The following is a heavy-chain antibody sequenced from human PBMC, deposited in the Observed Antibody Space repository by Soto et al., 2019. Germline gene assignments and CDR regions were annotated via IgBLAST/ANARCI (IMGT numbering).Heavy chain of an antibody. V-gene: IGHV4-31*03. CDR1: GGSISSGGYY. CDR2: IYYSRST. Sequence: QVQLQESGPGLVKPSQTLSLTCTVSGGSISSGGYYWSWIRQHPGKGLEWIGYIYYSRSTYYNPSLNSRVTISVDTSKNQFSLKLSSVTAADTAVYYCARVSSSPLNFDYWGQGTLVTVSS. J-gene: IGHJ4*02. D-gene: IGHD6-13*01. CDR3: ARVSSSPLNFDY.